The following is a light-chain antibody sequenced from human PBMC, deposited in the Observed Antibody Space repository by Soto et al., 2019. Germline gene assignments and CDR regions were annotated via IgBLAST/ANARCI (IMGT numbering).Light chain of an antibody. CDR2: DSY. CDR1: QDISNY. V-gene: IGKV1-33*01. CDR3: QQYDNRPLT. Sequence: DIQMTQSPSSLSASVGDRVTITCQASQDISNYLNWYQQKPGKAPKLLTYDSYNLETGVASRFSGSGSGTDFTFTISSLQPEDIATYYGQQYDNRPLTCGGGTKVEIK. J-gene: IGKJ4*01.